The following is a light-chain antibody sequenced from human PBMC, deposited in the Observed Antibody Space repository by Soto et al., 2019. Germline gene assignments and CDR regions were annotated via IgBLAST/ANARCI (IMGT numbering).Light chain of an antibody. CDR3: SSYTSSSTYV. Sequence: QSALTQPASVSGAAGQSITISCTGTSSDVGGYNYVSWYQQHPGKAPKLMIYDVSNRPSGVSNRFSGSKSGNTASLTISGLQAEDEADYYCSSYTSSSTYVF. J-gene: IGLJ1*01. CDR1: SSDVGGYNY. V-gene: IGLV2-14*01. CDR2: DVS.